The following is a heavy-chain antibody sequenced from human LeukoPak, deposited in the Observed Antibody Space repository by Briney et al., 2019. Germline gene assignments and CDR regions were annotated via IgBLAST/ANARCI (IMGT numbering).Heavy chain of an antibody. CDR2: LSDTGTT. CDR3: ARRDHTGRSHAWFDP. V-gene: IGHV4-39*01. J-gene: IGHJ5*02. CDR1: GGSVSTISHF. Sequence: TPSETLSLTCTVSGGSVSTISHFWDWVRQPPGKGLEWIMSLSDTGTTYYNPSLESRVTMSVDTSKNQFSLKLSSVTAADTAVYYCARRDHTGRSHAWFDPWGQGTLVTVPS. D-gene: IGHD1-14*01.